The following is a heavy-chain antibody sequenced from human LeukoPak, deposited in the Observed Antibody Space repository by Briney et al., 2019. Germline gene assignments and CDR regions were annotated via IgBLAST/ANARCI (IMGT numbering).Heavy chain of an antibody. CDR3: AKPHFDD. J-gene: IGHJ4*02. CDR1: GFTFSSYA. Sequence: GGSLRLSCAASGFTFSSYAMSWVRQAPGKGLEWVSVIYSGGSTYYADSVKGRFTISRDNSKNTLYLQMNSLRAGDTAVYYCAKPHFDDWGQGTLVTVSS. CDR2: IYSGGST. V-gene: IGHV3-66*02.